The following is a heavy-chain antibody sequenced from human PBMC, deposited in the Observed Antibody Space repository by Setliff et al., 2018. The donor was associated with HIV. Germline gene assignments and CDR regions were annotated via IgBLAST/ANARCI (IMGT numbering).Heavy chain of an antibody. D-gene: IGHD5-12*01. J-gene: IGHJ5*02. CDR3: ARQEAIVGTIKGWFDL. CDR2: IYPGDSDT. CDR1: GYSFSNYW. Sequence: GESLKISCKGSGYSFSNYWIGWVRQMPGKGLEWMGIIYPGDSDTRYSPSFQGRVNISADKSINTAYLQWTSLKASDSAIYYCARQEAIVGTIKGWFDLWGQGTQVTVSS. V-gene: IGHV5-51*01.